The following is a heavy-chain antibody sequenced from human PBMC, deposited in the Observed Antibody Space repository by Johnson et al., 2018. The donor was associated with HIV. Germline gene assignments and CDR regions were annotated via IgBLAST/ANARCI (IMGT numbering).Heavy chain of an antibody. CDR1: GFTFSTHG. D-gene: IGHD6-19*01. CDR3: AKGGSAVAVAFDI. CDR2: MSFDGNNR. J-gene: IGHJ3*02. V-gene: IGHV3-30*18. Sequence: QVQLVESGGGLIQPGGSLTLSCAASGFTFSTHGMNWVRQAPGKGLEWVAVMSFDGNNRYYADSVKGRFTISRDNAKNSLYLQMNSLRAEETAVYYCAKGGSAVAVAFDIWVQGTMVTVSS.